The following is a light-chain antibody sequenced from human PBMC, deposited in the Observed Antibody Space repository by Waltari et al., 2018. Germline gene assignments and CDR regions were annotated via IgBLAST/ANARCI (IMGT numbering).Light chain of an antibody. Sequence: QSVLTQPPSVSGAPGQRVTISCPGSDSNIGAGYDVHWYQQLPGTAPKLLIYGNTKRPSGVPDRFSGSKSGTSGSLAITGLQAEDEAYYYCQSYDRSLTGSWVFGGGTKLTVL. CDR2: GNT. J-gene: IGLJ3*02. CDR3: QSYDRSLTGSWV. CDR1: DSNIGAGYD. V-gene: IGLV1-40*01.